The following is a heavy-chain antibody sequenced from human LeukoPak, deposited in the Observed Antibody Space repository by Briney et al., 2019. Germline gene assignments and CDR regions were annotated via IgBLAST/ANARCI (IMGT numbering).Heavy chain of an antibody. CDR1: GFIFSSYG. Sequence: PGRTLRLSCAASGFIFSSYGMHWVRQAPGKGLEWVALIWYEGSKKDYADSVKGRFTISRDNSKNTLNLQMNRLRAEDTAVYYCATMTTVTMDDAFDIWGQGTMVTVSS. J-gene: IGHJ3*02. CDR3: ATMTTVTMDDAFDI. CDR2: IWYEGSKK. V-gene: IGHV3-33*01. D-gene: IGHD4-17*01.